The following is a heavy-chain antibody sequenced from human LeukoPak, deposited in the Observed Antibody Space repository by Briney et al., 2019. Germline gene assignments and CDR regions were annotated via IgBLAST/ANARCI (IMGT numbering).Heavy chain of an antibody. V-gene: IGHV3-23*01. Sequence: GGSLRLSCAASGFTFSSYAMSWVRQAPGKGLKWVSVISGSGGGIYQADSVKGRFTISRDNSKNTLYLQMNSLRAEDTAVYYCAKDPSGSYYRGAFDYWGQGTLVTVSS. CDR2: ISGSGGGI. CDR3: AKDPSGSYYRGAFDY. CDR1: GFTFSSYA. D-gene: IGHD1-26*01. J-gene: IGHJ4*02.